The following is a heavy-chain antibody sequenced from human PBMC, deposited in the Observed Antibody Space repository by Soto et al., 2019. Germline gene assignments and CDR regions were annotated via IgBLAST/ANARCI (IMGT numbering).Heavy chain of an antibody. Sequence: GGSLRLSCTASGFTFGYYAMSWVRQSPGKGLEWVGFIRSKAYGGTTEYAASVKGRFTISRDDSKSIAYLQMNSLKTEDTAVYYCTRDYDSDYYYGMDVWGQGTTVTVSS. V-gene: IGHV3-49*04. CDR2: IRSKAYGGTT. CDR3: TRDYDSDYYYGMDV. J-gene: IGHJ6*02. CDR1: GFTFGYYA. D-gene: IGHD5-12*01.